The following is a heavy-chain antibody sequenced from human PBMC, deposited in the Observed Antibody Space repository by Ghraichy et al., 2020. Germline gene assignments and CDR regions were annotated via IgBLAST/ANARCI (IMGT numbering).Heavy chain of an antibody. CDR3: TRFDYGGTQADY. V-gene: IGHV3-49*03. Sequence: GVLRLSCTASGFTFGDYAMSWFRQAPGKGLEWVGFIRSKAYGGTTEYAASVKGRFTISRDDSKSIAYLQMNSLKTEDTAVYYCTRFDYGGTQADYWGQGTLVTVSS. CDR1: GFTFGDYA. J-gene: IGHJ4*02. CDR2: IRSKAYGGTT. D-gene: IGHD4-23*01.